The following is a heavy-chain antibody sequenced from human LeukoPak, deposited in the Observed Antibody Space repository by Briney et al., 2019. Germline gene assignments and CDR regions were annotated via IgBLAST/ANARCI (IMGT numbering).Heavy chain of an antibody. V-gene: IGHV4-59*01. CDR2: IYYSGST. D-gene: IGHD1-26*01. CDR3: ARDTLLDGSRQWDYFDY. J-gene: IGHJ4*02. Sequence: SETLSLTCAVYGGSFSGYYWSWIRQPPGKGLEWIGYIYYSGSTNYNPSLKSRVTISVDTSKNQFSLKLSSVTAADTAVYYCARDTLLDGSRQWDYFDYWGQGTLVTVSS. CDR1: GGSFSGYY.